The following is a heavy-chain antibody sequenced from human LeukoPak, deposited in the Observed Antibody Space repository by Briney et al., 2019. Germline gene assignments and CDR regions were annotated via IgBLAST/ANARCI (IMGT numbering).Heavy chain of an antibody. CDR1: GFTFSRYD. CDR2: IGTAGET. CDR3: ARSVPGGSGWMGSIEY. Sequence: PGGSLRLSCAASGFTFSRYDMHWVRQSTGNGLEWVSGIGTAGETFYLGSVKGRFTISRQNGKNSLYLQMNSLRVGDTAVYYCARSVPGGSGWMGSIEYWGQGTLVIVPS. D-gene: IGHD6-19*01. J-gene: IGHJ4*02. V-gene: IGHV3-13*01.